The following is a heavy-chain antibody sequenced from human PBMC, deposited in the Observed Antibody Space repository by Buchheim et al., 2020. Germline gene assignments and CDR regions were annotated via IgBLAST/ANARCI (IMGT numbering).Heavy chain of an antibody. CDR2: IYYSGST. Sequence: QLQLQESGPGLVKPSETLSLTCTVSGGSISSSSYYWGWIRQPPGRGLEWIGSIYYSGSTYYNPSLKSRVTISVDTSKNQFSLKLSSVTAADTAVYYCAAIVLMVYAQIDYWGQGTL. J-gene: IGHJ4*02. V-gene: IGHV4-39*07. CDR1: GGSISSSSYY. CDR3: AAIVLMVYAQIDY. D-gene: IGHD2-8*01.